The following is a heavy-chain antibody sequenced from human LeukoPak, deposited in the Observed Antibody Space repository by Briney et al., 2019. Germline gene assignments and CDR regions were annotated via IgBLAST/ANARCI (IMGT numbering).Heavy chain of an antibody. CDR2: ISSNGGST. CDR1: GFTFSSYA. D-gene: IGHD2-21*02. CDR3: VKVGVTATLEPDL. J-gene: IGHJ2*01. Sequence: GGSLRLSCSASGFTFSSYAMHWVGQAPGKGVEYVSAISSNGGSTYYADSVKGRFTISRDNSKNTLYLQMSSLSAEATAVYYCVKVGVTATLEPDLWGRGTLVTVSS. V-gene: IGHV3-64D*06.